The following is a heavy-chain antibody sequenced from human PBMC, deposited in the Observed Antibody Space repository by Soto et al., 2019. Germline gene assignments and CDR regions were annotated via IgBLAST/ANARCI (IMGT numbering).Heavy chain of an antibody. CDR1: GFTFSSYG. D-gene: IGHD7-27*01. CDR2: ISYDENNK. V-gene: IGHV3-30*18. J-gene: IGHJ4*02. Sequence: QVQLVESGGGVVQPERSLRLSCAASGFTFSSYGMNWVRQAPGKGLEWVAVISYDENNKYYADSVKGRFTISRDNSKNTLYLQMNSLRAEDTAVYYCAKVLTGDLDYWGQGTLVTVSS. CDR3: AKVLTGDLDY.